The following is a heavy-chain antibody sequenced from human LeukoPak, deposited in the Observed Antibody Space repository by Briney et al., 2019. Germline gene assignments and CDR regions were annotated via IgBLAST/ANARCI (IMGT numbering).Heavy chain of an antibody. J-gene: IGHJ5*02. D-gene: IGHD1/OR15-1a*01. V-gene: IGHV3-11*05. CDR3: ARDRLEQLGFDP. CDR1: GFTFSDYY. CDR2: ISSGSDYT. Sequence: GGSLRLSCAAPGFTFSDYYMTWIRQAPGRGLEWVSSISSGSDYTKYGDSVRGRFTISRDNAKNSLSLQMDTLRAEDTAVYYCARDRLEQLGFDPWGQGTLVTVS.